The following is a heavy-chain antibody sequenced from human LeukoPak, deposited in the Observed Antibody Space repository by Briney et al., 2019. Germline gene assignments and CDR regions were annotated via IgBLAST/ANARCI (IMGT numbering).Heavy chain of an antibody. CDR3: ARHLIAGRPRDFDY. D-gene: IGHD6-6*01. J-gene: IGHJ4*02. V-gene: IGHV7-4-1*02. CDR1: GYTFTSYA. Sequence: ASVTVSCKASGYTFTSYAMNWVRQAPGQGLEWMGWINTNTGNPTYAQGFTGRFVFSLDTSVSTAYLHISSLKAEDTAVYYCARHLIAGRPRDFDYWGQGTLVTVSS. CDR2: INTNTGNP.